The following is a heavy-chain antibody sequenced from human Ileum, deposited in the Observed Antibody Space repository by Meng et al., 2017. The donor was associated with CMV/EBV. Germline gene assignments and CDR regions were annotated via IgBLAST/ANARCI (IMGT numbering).Heavy chain of an antibody. CDR1: GGSISTYY. CDR3: AREENTVNQFEY. J-gene: IGHJ4*02. Sequence: VHLQESGQGLVKPSETLSLTCAVSGGSISTYYWTWVRQPAGKGLEWIGRINAGGSTNDNPSLKSRVTMSVDTSKNQFSLKVTSVTAADTAVYYCAREENTVNQFEYWGQGTLVTVSS. D-gene: IGHD4-17*01. V-gene: IGHV4-4*07. CDR2: INAGGST.